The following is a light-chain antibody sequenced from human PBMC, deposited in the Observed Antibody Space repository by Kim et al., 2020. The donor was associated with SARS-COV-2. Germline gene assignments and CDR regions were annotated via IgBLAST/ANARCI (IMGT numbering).Light chain of an antibody. CDR1: EGISSD. Sequence: AYVGDRVTSTCRAREGISSDLNGDQKREGKEPKRWIYEVYNLETGVPSRGGGSGSGRDFTFTVRGVQNEDIVKYYCEQNDNDPRTFGGGGKVESK. V-gene: IGKV1-33*01. CDR2: EVY. J-gene: IGKJ4*01. CDR3: EQNDNDPRT.